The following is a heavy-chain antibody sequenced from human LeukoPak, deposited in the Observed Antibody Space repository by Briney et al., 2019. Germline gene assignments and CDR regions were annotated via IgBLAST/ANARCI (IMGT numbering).Heavy chain of an antibody. V-gene: IGHV4-38-2*02. D-gene: IGHD3-10*01. CDR1: GYSMSSGYY. Sequence: SETLSLTCAVSGYSMSSGYYWGWIRQPPGKGLEWIRSIYHSGSTYYDPSLKSRVTISVDRSKTQISLKMSSVTAADTAVYYCARDTLGGSGSYYSATNWFDPWGQGTLVTVSS. CDR3: ARDTLGGSGSYYSATNWFDP. J-gene: IGHJ5*02. CDR2: IYHSGST.